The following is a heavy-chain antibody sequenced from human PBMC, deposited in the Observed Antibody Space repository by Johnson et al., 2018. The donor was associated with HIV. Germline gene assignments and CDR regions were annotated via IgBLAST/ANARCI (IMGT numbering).Heavy chain of an antibody. CDR1: GFTFSSYG. Sequence: VQLVESGGGVVQPGRSLRLSCAASGFTFSSYGMHWVRQAPGKGLEWVAVIWYDGSNKYYADSVKGRFTISRDNSKNTLYLQMNSLRAEDTAVYYCAKDSEVSGYQPDAFDIWGQGTMVTLSS. CDR2: IWYDGSNK. J-gene: IGHJ3*02. D-gene: IGHD3-3*01. V-gene: IGHV3-33*06. CDR3: AKDSEVSGYQPDAFDI.